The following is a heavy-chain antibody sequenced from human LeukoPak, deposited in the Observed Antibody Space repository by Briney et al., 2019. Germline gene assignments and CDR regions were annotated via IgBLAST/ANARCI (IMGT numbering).Heavy chain of an antibody. V-gene: IGHV3-7*01. J-gene: IGHJ5*02. Sequence: GGSLRLSCAASGFTFSSYWMSWVRQAPGKGLEWVANIKQDGSEIYYVDSVKGRFTISRDNAKNSLYLQMNSLRAEDTAVYYCARESYCSSTSCYFYSSPYWFDPWGQGTLVTVSS. CDR2: IKQDGSEI. D-gene: IGHD2-2*01. CDR3: ARESYCSSTSCYFYSSPYWFDP. CDR1: GFTFSSYW.